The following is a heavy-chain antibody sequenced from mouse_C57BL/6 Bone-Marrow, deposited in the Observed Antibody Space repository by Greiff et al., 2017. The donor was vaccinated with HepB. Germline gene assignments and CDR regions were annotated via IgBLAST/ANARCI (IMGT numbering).Heavy chain of an antibody. CDR3: ARDLPYYYGSRYAMDY. Sequence: EVKLVESGGGLVKPGGSLKLSCAASGFTFSSYAMSWVRQTPEKRLEWVATISDGGSYTYYPDNVKGRFTISRDNAKNNLYLQMSHLKSEDTAMYYCARDLPYYYGSRYAMDYWGQGTSVTVSS. CDR1: GFTFSSYA. D-gene: IGHD1-1*01. J-gene: IGHJ4*01. V-gene: IGHV5-4*01. CDR2: ISDGGSYT.